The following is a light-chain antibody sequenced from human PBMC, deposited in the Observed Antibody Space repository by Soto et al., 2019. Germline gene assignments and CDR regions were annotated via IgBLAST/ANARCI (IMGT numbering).Light chain of an antibody. V-gene: IGKV3-11*01. Sequence: EIVLTQSPATLSLSPGERATLSCRASQSVSSYLAWYQQKPGQAPSLLIYDASNRATGIPARFSGSGSGTDFTLTISSLEPEDFAVYYCQQRINWPSFGPGTKVDIK. CDR2: DAS. J-gene: IGKJ3*01. CDR3: QQRINWPS. CDR1: QSVSSY.